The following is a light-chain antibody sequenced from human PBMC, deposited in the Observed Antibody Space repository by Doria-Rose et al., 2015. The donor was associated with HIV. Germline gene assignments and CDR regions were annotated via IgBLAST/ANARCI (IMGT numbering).Light chain of an antibody. CDR1: QSFSSTY. CDR2: DGS. Sequence: EIVMTQSPGTLSLSPGERATLSCRASQSFSSTYLAWYQQKPGQAPSLLIYDGSTRATGIPDRLSASGSVTDFTLTINRLEPEDFALYYCPQYGTSWTFGQGTKVEI. CDR3: PQYGTSWT. J-gene: IGKJ1*01. V-gene: IGKV3-20*01.